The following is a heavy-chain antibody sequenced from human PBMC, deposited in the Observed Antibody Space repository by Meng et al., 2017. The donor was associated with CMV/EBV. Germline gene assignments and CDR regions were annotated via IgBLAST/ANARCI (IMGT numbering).Heavy chain of an antibody. CDR1: GFTFNTYA. J-gene: IGHJ4*02. V-gene: IGHV3-21*01. Sequence: LSLTCAASGFTFNTYAMNWVRQAPGKGLEWVSSLDSGYVFVYYADSVKGRFTISRDNAKNSLYLQMNSLRAEDTAVYYCARAGYPDPFDYWGQGTLVTV. CDR3: ARAGYPDPFDY. CDR2: LDSGYVFV. D-gene: IGHD3-16*02.